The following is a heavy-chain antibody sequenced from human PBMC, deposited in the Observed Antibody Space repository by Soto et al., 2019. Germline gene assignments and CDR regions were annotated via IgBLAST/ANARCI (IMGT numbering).Heavy chain of an antibody. CDR2: ISYDGSNK. CDR1: GFTFSSYA. D-gene: IGHD1-7*01. J-gene: IGHJ4*02. CDR3: ARDYGGTTPVYYFDY. Sequence: PGGSLRLSCAASGFTFSSYAMHWVRQAPGKGLEWVAVISYDGSNKYYADSVKGRFTISRDNSKNTLYLQMNSLRAEDTAVYYCARDYGGTTPVYYFDYWGQGTLVTVSS. V-gene: IGHV3-30-3*01.